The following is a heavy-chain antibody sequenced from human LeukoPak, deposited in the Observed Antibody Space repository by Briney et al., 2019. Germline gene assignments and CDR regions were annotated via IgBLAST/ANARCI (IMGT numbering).Heavy chain of an antibody. D-gene: IGHD6-19*01. V-gene: IGHV3-30*03. Sequence: GGSLRLSCAASRFIFSRFGMHWVRQAPGKGLEWVAVMSFDEVNIYYAESVKGRFTISRDNAMDTLYLQMDSLRPEDTAVYYCARDGRRPRIAVSGSDYWGQGTLVTVSS. J-gene: IGHJ4*02. CDR1: RFIFSRFG. CDR2: MSFDEVNI. CDR3: ARDGRRPRIAVSGSDY.